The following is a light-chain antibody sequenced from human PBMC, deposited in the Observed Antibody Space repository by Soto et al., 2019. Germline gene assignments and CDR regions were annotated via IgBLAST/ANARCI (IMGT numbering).Light chain of an antibody. Sequence: EIVLTQSPATLSVSPGERATLSCRASQSVSRDLAWYQQKPGQAPRLLIYGASTRAPSIPARFSGSGSGTDFTLTISSLQSEDSAVYYCQQYDKWPTWTFGQGTKVENK. J-gene: IGKJ1*01. V-gene: IGKV3-15*01. CDR1: QSVSRD. CDR3: QQYDKWPTWT. CDR2: GAS.